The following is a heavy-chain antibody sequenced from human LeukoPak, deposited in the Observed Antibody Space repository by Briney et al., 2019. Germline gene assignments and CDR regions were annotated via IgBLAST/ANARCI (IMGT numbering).Heavy chain of an antibody. D-gene: IGHD3-3*01. V-gene: IGHV3-48*04. CDR1: GFTFSSYS. CDR3: ARVTIFGVAADAFDI. CDR2: ISSSSTI. Sequence: GGSLKLSCAASGFTFSSYSMNWVCQAPGKGLEWVSYISSSSTIYYADSVKGRFTISRDNAKNSLYLQMNSLRAEDTAVYYCARVTIFGVAADAFDIWGQGTMVTVSS. J-gene: IGHJ3*02.